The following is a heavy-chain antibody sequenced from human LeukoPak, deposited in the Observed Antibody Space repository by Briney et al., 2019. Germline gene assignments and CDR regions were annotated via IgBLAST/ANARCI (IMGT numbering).Heavy chain of an antibody. CDR3: AREGGNSGFDI. CDR2: INHSGST. Sequence: SETLSLTCAVYGGSFSGYYWSWIRQPPGKGLEWIGEINHSGSTNYNPSLKSRVTISVDTSKNQFSLKLSSVTAADTAVYYCAREGGNSGFDIWGQGTMVTVSS. D-gene: IGHD4-23*01. V-gene: IGHV4-34*01. J-gene: IGHJ3*02. CDR1: GGSFSGYY.